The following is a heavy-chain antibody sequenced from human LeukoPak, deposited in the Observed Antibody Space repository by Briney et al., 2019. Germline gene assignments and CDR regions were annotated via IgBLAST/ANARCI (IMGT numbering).Heavy chain of an antibody. J-gene: IGHJ3*02. CDR1: GGSISSSSYY. CDR3: ARFYHDILTGPWGAFDI. CDR2: IYYSGST. V-gene: IGHV4-39*01. Sequence: SETLSLTCTVCGGSISSSSYYWGWIRQPPGKGLEWIGSIYYSGSTYYNPSLKSRVTISVDTSKNQFSLKLSSVTAADTAVYYCARFYHDILTGPWGAFDIWGQGTMVTVSS. D-gene: IGHD3-9*01.